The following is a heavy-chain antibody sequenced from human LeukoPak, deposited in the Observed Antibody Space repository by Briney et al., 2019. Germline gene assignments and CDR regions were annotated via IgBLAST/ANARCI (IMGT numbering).Heavy chain of an antibody. CDR1: GSTFTGYY. V-gene: IGHV1-2*02. CDR2: INPNSGGT. CDR3: ARDWAAIEGQTTLGAFDL. D-gene: IGHD2-2*01. J-gene: IGHJ3*01. Sequence: ASVKVSCKASGSTFTGYYMHWVRQAPGQGLEWMGWINPNSGGTNYAQKFQGRVTMTRDTSISTAYMELSRLRSDDTAVYHCARDWAAIEGQTTLGAFDLWGQGTMVTVSS.